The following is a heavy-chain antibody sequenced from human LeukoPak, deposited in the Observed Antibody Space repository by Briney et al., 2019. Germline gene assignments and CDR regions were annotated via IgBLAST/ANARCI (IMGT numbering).Heavy chain of an antibody. Sequence: VKVSCKASGYTFTGYYMHWVRQAPGQGLEWMGWINPNSGGTNYAQKFQGRVTMTRDTSISTAYMELSRLRSDDTAVYYCAREDHDSSGYPLLGWGQGTLVTVSS. V-gene: IGHV1-2*02. CDR1: GYTFTGYY. J-gene: IGHJ4*02. CDR2: INPNSGGT. D-gene: IGHD3-22*01. CDR3: AREDHDSSGYPLLG.